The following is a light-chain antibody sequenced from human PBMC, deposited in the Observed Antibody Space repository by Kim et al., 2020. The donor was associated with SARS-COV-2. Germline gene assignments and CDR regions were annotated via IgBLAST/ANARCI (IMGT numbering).Light chain of an antibody. CDR2: IND. CDR3: QSYDRSLSGYVV. V-gene: IGLV1-40*01. Sequence: VTISCTGSKSNIGAGHDVHWYQQLPGTAPKLLIYINDNRPSGVPDRFSASKSGTSASLAITGLQAEDEADYYCQSYDRSLSGYVVFGGGTQLTVL. J-gene: IGLJ2*01. CDR1: KSNIGAGHD.